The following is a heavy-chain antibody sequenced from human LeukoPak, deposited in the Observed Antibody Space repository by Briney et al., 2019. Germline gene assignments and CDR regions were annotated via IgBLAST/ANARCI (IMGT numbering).Heavy chain of an antibody. D-gene: IGHD6-13*01. Sequence: ASVTISCKASGYTFFTAYHMHWVRQAPGQGLEWMGVINPRGGATTYAQKFQGRVTMTTDTSTSTVYMQLSSLRSEVTAVYYCARLAAPGTSSDYWGQGTLVTVSS. CDR1: GYTFFTAYH. CDR3: ARLAAPGTSSDY. V-gene: IGHV1-46*01. J-gene: IGHJ4*02. CDR2: INPRGGAT.